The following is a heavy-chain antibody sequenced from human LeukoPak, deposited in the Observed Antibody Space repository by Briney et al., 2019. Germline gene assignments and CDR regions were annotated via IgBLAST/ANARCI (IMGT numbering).Heavy chain of an antibody. CDR1: GFTFSSYA. CDR3: VKSMVRGINWFDR. Sequence: GGSLRLSCSASGFTFSSYAMHWVRQAPGKGLEYVSAISSNGGSTYYADSVKGRFTISRDNSKNTLYLQMSRLRAEDTAVYYCVKSMVRGINWFDRWGQGTLVTVSS. V-gene: IGHV3-64D*06. D-gene: IGHD3-10*01. CDR2: ISSNGGST. J-gene: IGHJ5*02.